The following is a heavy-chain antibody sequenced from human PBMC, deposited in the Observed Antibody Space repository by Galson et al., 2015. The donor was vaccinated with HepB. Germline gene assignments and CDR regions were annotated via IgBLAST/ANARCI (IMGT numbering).Heavy chain of an antibody. J-gene: IGHJ2*01. CDR1: GYSFTSYW. CDR2: IDPSDSYT. V-gene: IGHV5-10-1*01. CDR3: ARHDDILTGYYPPLGYFDL. Sequence: QSGAEVKKPGESLRISCKGSGYSFTSYWISWERQMPGKGLEWMGRIDPSDSYTNYSPSFQGHVTISADKSISTAYLQWSSLKASDTAMYYCARHDDILTGYYPPLGYFDLWGRGTLVTVSS. D-gene: IGHD3-9*01.